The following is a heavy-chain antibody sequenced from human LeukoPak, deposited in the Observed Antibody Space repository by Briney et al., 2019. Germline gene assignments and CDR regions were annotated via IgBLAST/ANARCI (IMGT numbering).Heavy chain of an antibody. D-gene: IGHD6-13*01. CDR1: GGSISRYY. V-gene: IGHV4-4*07. CDR2: IYKTGST. J-gene: IGHJ3*02. Sequence: SETLSLTCTVSGGSISRYYWSWIRQPAGKGLEWVGGIYKTGSTNYNPSLMSRVTIAVDTSKYLCSLKLNSASAADAAVYYCARDLRTLYSSNWYVGAFDIWGQGTLVTVSS. CDR3: ARDLRTLYSSNWYVGAFDI.